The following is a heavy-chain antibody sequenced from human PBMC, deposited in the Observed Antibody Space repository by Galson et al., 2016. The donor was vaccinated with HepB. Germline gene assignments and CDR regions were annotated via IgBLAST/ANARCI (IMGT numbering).Heavy chain of an antibody. D-gene: IGHD3-22*01. Sequence: SLRLSCAASGFAFSSHWMTWVRQAPGKGLEWVANINQPASAKYYVDSVKGRFTISRDSSKHTLSLQMNSLRAEDTAVYYCAKSMYSYDKSGYMWGQGTLVTVFS. V-gene: IGHV3-7*05. J-gene: IGHJ4*02. CDR2: INQPASAK. CDR3: AKSMYSYDKSGYM. CDR1: GFAFSSHW.